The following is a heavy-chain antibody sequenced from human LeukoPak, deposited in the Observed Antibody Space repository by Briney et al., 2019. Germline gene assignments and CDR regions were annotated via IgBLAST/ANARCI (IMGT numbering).Heavy chain of an antibody. Sequence: GWSLRLSCAASGFTFSSYNMNWVRQAPGKGLEWVSFISSSSTYIYNADSVKGRFTISRDNARNSLDLQMNGLRAEDTAVYYCARAEMIYNSGWLYYFDYWGQGTLVTVSS. V-gene: IGHV3-21*01. CDR1: GFTFSSYN. CDR3: ARAEMIYNSGWLYYFDY. D-gene: IGHD6-19*01. J-gene: IGHJ4*02. CDR2: ISSSSTYI.